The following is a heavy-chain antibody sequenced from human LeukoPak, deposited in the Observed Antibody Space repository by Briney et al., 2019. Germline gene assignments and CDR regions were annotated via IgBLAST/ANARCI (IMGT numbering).Heavy chain of an antibody. CDR2: IIPIFGTA. D-gene: IGHD3-10*01. CDR3: ARVLITMVRGARENWFDP. J-gene: IGHJ5*02. Sequence: SVKVSCKASGGTFSSYAISWVRQPPGQGLEWMGGIIPIFGTANYAQKFQGRVTITADESTSTAYMELSSLRSEDTAEYYCARVLITMVRGARENWFDPWGQGTLVTVSS. V-gene: IGHV1-69*13. CDR1: GGTFSSYA.